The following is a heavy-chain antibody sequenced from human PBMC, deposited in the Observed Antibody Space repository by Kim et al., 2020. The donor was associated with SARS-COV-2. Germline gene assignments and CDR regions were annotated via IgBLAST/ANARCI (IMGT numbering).Heavy chain of an antibody. Sequence: DSGKGRFTHSRENAKNPLYLQMNSLRAEDTAVYYCAKDLGPITMVGDYWGQGTLVTVSS. V-gene: IGHV3-23*01. J-gene: IGHJ4*02. D-gene: IGHD3-10*01. CDR3: AKDLGPITMVGDY.